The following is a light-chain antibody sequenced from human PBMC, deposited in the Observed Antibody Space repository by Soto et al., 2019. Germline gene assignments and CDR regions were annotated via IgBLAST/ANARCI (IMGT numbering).Light chain of an antibody. CDR2: DDS. J-gene: IGLJ1*01. V-gene: IGLV3-21*02. CDR3: QVWDTTSDLPA. Sequence: SYELTQSPSVSVAPGQTARITCGGNNIGSKSVHWYQHKPGQARVLVVYDDSDRPSGIPERFSGSNSGNMATLTISRVEAGDDADYYCQVWDTTSDLPAFGTGTKVTVL. CDR1: NIGSKS.